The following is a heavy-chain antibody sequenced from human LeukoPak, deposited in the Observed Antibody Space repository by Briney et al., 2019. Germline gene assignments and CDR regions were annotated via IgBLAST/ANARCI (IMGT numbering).Heavy chain of an antibody. CDR1: GFIFSSYW. CDR2: IWYGGSNK. Sequence: GGSLRLSCAASGFIFSSYWMSWVRQAPGKGLEWVAVIWYGGSNKYYADSVKGRFTISRDNSKNTLYLQMNSLRAEDTAVYYCAKGSPGGPFDYWGQGTLVTVSS. D-gene: IGHD1-14*01. V-gene: IGHV3-30*02. J-gene: IGHJ4*02. CDR3: AKGSPGGPFDY.